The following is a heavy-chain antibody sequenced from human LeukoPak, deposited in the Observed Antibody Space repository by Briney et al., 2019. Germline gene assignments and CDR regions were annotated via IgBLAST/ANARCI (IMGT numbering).Heavy chain of an antibody. J-gene: IGHJ6*02. CDR2: IYSGGST. D-gene: IGHD4-23*01. V-gene: IGHV3-53*04. Sequence: GGSLRLSCAASGFTVSSNYMSWVRQAPGKGLEWVSVIYSGGSTYYADSVKGRFTISRHNSKNTLYLQMNSLRAEDTAVYYCASGPQQLGNSYGMDVWGQGNTVTVSS. CDR1: GFTVSSNY. CDR3: ASGPQQLGNSYGMDV.